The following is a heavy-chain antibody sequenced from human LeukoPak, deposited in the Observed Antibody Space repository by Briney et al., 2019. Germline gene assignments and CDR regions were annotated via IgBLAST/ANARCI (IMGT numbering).Heavy chain of an antibody. Sequence: PSETLSLTCTVSGGSVSSGSYYWSWIRQPPGKGLEWIGYIYYSGSTNYNPSLKSRVTISVDTSKNQFSLKLSSVTAADTAVYYCARGGYGEYYYDSSGYYLLDYWGQGTLVTVSS. V-gene: IGHV4-61*01. D-gene: IGHD3-22*01. CDR3: ARGGYGEYYYDSSGYYLLDY. CDR1: GGSVSSGSYY. CDR2: IYYSGST. J-gene: IGHJ4*02.